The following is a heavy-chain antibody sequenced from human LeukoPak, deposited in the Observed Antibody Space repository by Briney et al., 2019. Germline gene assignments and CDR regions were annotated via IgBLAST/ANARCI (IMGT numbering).Heavy chain of an antibody. Sequence: GGSLRLSCAASGFTFDDYAMHWVRQAPGKGLEWVSGISWNSGSIGYADSVKGRFTISRDNAKNSLYLQMNSLRAEDTALYYCAKAYYDILTGQLDYWGQGTLVTVSS. V-gene: IGHV3-9*01. CDR1: GFTFDDYA. CDR3: AKAYYDILTGQLDY. J-gene: IGHJ4*02. CDR2: ISWNSGSI. D-gene: IGHD3-9*01.